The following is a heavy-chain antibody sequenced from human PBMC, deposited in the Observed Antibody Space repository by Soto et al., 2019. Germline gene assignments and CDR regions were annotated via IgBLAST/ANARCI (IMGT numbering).Heavy chain of an antibody. Sequence: PSETLSLTCTVSGGSISSGDCYWSWIRQPPGKGLEWIGYIYYSGSTYYNPSLKSRVTISVDTSKNQFSLKLSSVTAADTAVYYCAREVGILTGYYQYYFDYWGQGTLVTVSS. CDR3: AREVGILTGYYQYYFDY. CDR1: GGSISSGDCY. CDR2: IYYSGST. V-gene: IGHV4-30-4*01. D-gene: IGHD3-9*01. J-gene: IGHJ4*02.